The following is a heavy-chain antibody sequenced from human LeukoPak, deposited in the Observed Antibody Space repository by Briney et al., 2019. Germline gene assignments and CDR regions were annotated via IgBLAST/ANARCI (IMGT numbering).Heavy chain of an antibody. CDR1: GASVSSSRYY. J-gene: IGHJ5*02. CDR2: IYYSGDT. V-gene: IGHV4-39*01. D-gene: IGHD1-26*01. CDR3: APGSTGGSRGSWFDP. Sequence: SETLSLTCTVSGASVSSSRYYWGWMRQPPGLGLQRIGIIYYSGDTHYNPYLKTRSTISVDTSKNQFTLKVRSVTAADTAVYHCAPGSTGGSRGSWFDPWGQGTLVTVSS.